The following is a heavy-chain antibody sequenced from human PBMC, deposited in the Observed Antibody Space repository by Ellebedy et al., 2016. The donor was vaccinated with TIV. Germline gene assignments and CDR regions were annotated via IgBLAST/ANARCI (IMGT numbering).Heavy chain of an antibody. CDR3: AKYGRRPYYYGSGSYKGTQGELED. D-gene: IGHD3-10*01. CDR1: GFSLSTSGVG. CDR2: IYWDDDK. Sequence: SGPTLVKPTQTLTLTCTFSGFSLSTSGVGVGWIRQPPGKALEWLALIYWDDDKRYSPSLKSRLTITKDTSKNQVVLTMTNMDPVDTATYYCAKYGRRPYYYGSGSYKGTQGELEDWGQGTLVTVSS. J-gene: IGHJ4*02. V-gene: IGHV2-5*02.